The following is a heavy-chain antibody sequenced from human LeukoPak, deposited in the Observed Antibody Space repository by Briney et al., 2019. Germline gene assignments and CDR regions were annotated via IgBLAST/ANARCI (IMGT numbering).Heavy chain of an antibody. Sequence: PGGSLRLSCATSGFTFSSYAMHWVRQSPGKGLEYVSSITSNGAGTYYADSVKDRFTISRDNSRNTLYLQMGSLRAEDMGVYYCAREFSAPRSGYGYWGQGTLVTVSS. CDR3: AREFSAPRSGYGY. CDR1: GFTFSSYA. CDR2: ITSNGAGT. V-gene: IGHV3-64*02. D-gene: IGHD3-22*01. J-gene: IGHJ4*02.